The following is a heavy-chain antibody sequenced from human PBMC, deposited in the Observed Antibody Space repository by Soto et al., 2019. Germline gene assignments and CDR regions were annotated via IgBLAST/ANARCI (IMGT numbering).Heavy chain of an antibody. CDR3: AKGLTVTTRTYYFDY. V-gene: IGHV3-23*01. Sequence: GGSLRLSCAASGFTFSNYAMSWVRQAPGKGLEWVSTISSSGGSTYYADSVKGRFTISRGLSNNTLYLQINSLRAEDTAVYYCAKGLTVTTRTYYFDYWGQGTLVTVSS. CDR1: GFTFSNYA. J-gene: IGHJ4*02. CDR2: ISSSGGST. D-gene: IGHD4-17*01.